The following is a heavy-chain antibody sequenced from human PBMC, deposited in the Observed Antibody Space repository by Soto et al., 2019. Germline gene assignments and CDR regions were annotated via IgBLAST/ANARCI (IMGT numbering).Heavy chain of an antibody. V-gene: IGHV4-31*03. CDR2: IYCSGST. CDR1: GGSFSSGGYY. D-gene: IGHD2-8*02. CDR3: ARATSFSGHHGY. J-gene: IGHJ4*02. Sequence: SETLSLTCTVSGGSFSSGGYYWSWIRQLPGKGLEWIGYIYCSGSTYYNPSLKSRFTISLDTSKNQFSLKLSSVTAADTAVYYCARATSFSGHHGYWGQGTLVTVSS.